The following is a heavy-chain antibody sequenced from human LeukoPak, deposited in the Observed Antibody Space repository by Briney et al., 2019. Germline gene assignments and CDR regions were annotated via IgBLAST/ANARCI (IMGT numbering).Heavy chain of an antibody. CDR3: ARNEL. Sequence: QPGGSLRLSCAASGFTFRSYWMSWARHAPGKGLEWVANINQDGSQKYYVDSVRGRFTISRDNAKNSLFLQMNSLRADDTAVYYCARNELWGQGTLVTVSS. D-gene: IGHD1-7*01. V-gene: IGHV3-7*03. J-gene: IGHJ4*02. CDR2: INQDGSQK. CDR1: GFTFRSYW.